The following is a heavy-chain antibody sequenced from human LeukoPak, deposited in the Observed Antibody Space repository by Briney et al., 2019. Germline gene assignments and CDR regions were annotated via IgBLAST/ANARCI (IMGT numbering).Heavy chain of an antibody. V-gene: IGHV4-59*01. D-gene: IGHD6-19*01. CDR1: GGSISSYY. Sequence: SETLSLTCTVSGGSISSYYWNWIRQPPGKGLEWIGYIYYSGSTNYNPSLKSRVTISVDTSKNQFSLKLSSVTAADTAVYYCARSSSGWYGYYFDYWGQGTLVTVSS. J-gene: IGHJ4*02. CDR2: IYYSGST. CDR3: ARSSSGWYGYYFDY.